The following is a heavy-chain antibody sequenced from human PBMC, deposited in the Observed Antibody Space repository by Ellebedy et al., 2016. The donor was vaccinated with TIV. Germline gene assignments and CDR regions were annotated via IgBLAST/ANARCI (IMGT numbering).Heavy chain of an antibody. CDR3: ARDGYLDYGDTYSDH. Sequence: PGGSLRLSCAASGFTFSRYSMNWVRQAPGKGLEWVSSISSSTTYTYYADSVKGRFSISRDNAKNSLFLQMNSLRAEDTAVYYCARDGYLDYGDTYSDHWGQGTLVTVSS. V-gene: IGHV3-21*01. J-gene: IGHJ4*02. CDR2: ISSSTTYT. CDR1: GFTFSRYS. D-gene: IGHD4-17*01.